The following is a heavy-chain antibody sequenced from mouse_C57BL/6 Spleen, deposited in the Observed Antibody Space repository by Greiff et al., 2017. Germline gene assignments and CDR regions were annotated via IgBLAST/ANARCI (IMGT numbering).Heavy chain of an antibody. CDR1: GSTFTSYW. CDR2: INPSNGYT. CDR3: ARYRTNYSFAY. Sequence: VQLQQPGTELVKPGASVKLSCKAAGSTFTSYWMHWVKQRPGQGPEWIGNINPSNGYTNYNEKFKSKATLTVDNASSTAYMQLSSLASEDSAVYYCARYRTNYSFAYWGQGTTLTVSS. V-gene: IGHV1-53*01. J-gene: IGHJ2*01. D-gene: IGHD1-3*01.